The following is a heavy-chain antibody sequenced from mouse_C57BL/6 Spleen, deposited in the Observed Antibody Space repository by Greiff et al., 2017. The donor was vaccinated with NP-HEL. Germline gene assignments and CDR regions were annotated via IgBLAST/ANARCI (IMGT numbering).Heavy chain of an antibody. CDR3: ARYRPPFNYGAY. V-gene: IGHV2-2*01. CDR2: IWSGGST. D-gene: IGHD1-1*01. J-gene: IGHJ3*01. Sequence: VQLQQSGPGLVQPSQSLSITCTVSGFSLTSYGVHWVRQSPGKGLEWLGVIWSGGSTDYNAAFISRLGISKDNSKGQVFCNMNCLQADDSASYYCARYRPPFNYGAYWGQGTLVTVSA. CDR1: GFSLTSYG.